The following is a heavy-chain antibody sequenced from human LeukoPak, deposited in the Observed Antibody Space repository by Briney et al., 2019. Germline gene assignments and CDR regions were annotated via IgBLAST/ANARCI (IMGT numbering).Heavy chain of an antibody. CDR1: GYSISSGHY. J-gene: IGHJ3*02. V-gene: IGHV4-38-2*01. D-gene: IGHD2-2*02. Sequence: SETLSLTCAVSGYSISSGHYWGWIRQPPGKGLEWIGRIYHSGSTYYNPSLKSRVTISVDTSKTQFSLKLSSVTAADTAVYYCARHLVSCSSTSCYTPTPDDAFDIWGQGTMVTVSS. CDR2: IYHSGST. CDR3: ARHLVSCSSTSCYTPTPDDAFDI.